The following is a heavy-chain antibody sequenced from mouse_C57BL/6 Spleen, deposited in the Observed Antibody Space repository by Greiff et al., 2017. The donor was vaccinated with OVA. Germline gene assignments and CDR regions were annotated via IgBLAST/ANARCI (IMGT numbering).Heavy chain of an antibody. V-gene: IGHV1-66*01. CDR2: IYPGSGNT. CDR1: GYSFTSYY. D-gene: IGHD1-1*01. Sequence: QVQLQQSGPELVKPGASVKISCKASGYSFTSYYIHWVKQRPGQGLEWIGWIYPGSGNTKYNEKFKGKATLTAETSSSTAYMQLSSLTSEDSAVYYCARDYYGSSWFAYWGQGTLVTVSA. J-gene: IGHJ3*01. CDR3: ARDYYGSSWFAY.